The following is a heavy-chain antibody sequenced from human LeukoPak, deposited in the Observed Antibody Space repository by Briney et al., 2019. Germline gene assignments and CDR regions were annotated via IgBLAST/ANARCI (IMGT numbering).Heavy chain of an antibody. CDR2: ISWNSGSI. V-gene: IGHV3-9*01. D-gene: IGHD2-15*01. J-gene: IGHJ4*02. CDR1: GFTFDDYA. Sequence: QPGRSLRLSCAASGFTFDDYAMHWVRQAPGKGLEWVSGISWNSGSIGYADSVKGRFTISRDNAKNSLYLQMNSLRAEDTVLYYCAKGGSVVSDYFGYWGQGTLVTVSS. CDR3: AKGGSVVSDYFGY.